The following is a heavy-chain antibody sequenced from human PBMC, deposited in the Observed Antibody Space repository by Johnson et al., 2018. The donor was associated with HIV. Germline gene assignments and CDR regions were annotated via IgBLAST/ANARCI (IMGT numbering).Heavy chain of an antibody. D-gene: IGHD3-16*01. CDR3: WAQWTVITFGGPSAFDI. J-gene: IGHJ3*02. CDR2: IKSKTDGGTT. CDR1: GFTFSNAW. Sequence: VQLVESGGGVVQPGRSLRLSCAASGFTFSNAWMSWVRQAPGKGLEWVGRIKSKTDGGTTDYAAPGTVRFSISRDDSRNTLHMQMNSLKTDDTGVYYCWAQWTVITFGGPSAFDIWGQGTVVTVSS. V-gene: IGHV3-15*01.